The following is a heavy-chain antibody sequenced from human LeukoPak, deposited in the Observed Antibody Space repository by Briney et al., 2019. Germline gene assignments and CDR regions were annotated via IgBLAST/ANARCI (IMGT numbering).Heavy chain of an antibody. CDR2: ISAYNGNT. CDR1: GYTFTSYG. Sequence: ASVKVSCKASGYTFTSYGISWVRQAPGQGLEWMGWISAYNGNTNYAQKLQGRVTMTTDTSTSTAYMELSSLRSEDTAVYYRARGVVVVPAAAPFWSGYLNWFDPWGQGTLVTVSS. CDR3: ARGVVVVPAAAPFWSGYLNWFDP. D-gene: IGHD2-2*01. J-gene: IGHJ5*02. V-gene: IGHV1-18*01.